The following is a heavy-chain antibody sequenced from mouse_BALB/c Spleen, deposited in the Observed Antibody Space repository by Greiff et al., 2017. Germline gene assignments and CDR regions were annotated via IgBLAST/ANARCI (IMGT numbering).Heavy chain of an antibody. V-gene: IGHV5-6-3*01. D-gene: IGHD2-3*01. CDR1: GFTFSSYG. Sequence: EVKVVESGGGLVQPGGSLKLSCAASGFTFSSYGMSWVRQTPDKRLELVATINSNGGSTYYPDSVKGRFTISRDNAKNTLYLQMSSLKSEDTAMYYCARRENDGYYWYFDVWGAGTTVTVSS. CDR3: ARRENDGYYWYFDV. CDR2: INSNGGST. J-gene: IGHJ1*01.